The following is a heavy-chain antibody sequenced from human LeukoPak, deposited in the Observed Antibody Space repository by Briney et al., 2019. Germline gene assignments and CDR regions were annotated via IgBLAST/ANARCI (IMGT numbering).Heavy chain of an antibody. D-gene: IGHD5-24*01. CDR1: GYTLTDHH. CDR2: IKANSGAT. CDR3: GRDPTDGYVHADY. V-gene: IGHV1-2*02. Sequence: ASVKVSCKASGYTLTDHHILWLRQVPGQGLEWVGWIKANSGATKYAQDFQGRVSMTRDATTNTAYMELRSLRSDDTAIYYCGRDPTDGYVHADYWGQGTLVTVSS. J-gene: IGHJ4*02.